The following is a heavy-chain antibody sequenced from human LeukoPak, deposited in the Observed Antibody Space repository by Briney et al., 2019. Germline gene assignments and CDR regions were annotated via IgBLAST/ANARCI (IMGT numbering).Heavy chain of an antibody. D-gene: IGHD3-10*01. CDR1: GFTFSSYG. CDR2: ISYDGSNK. Sequence: PGGSLRLSCAASGFTFSSYGMHWVRQAPGKGLEWVAVISYDGSNKYYADSVKGRFTISRDNSKNTLYLRMNSLRAEDTAVYYCANGGGSGSFGYFDYWGQGTLVTVSS. V-gene: IGHV3-30*18. CDR3: ANGGGSGSFGYFDY. J-gene: IGHJ4*02.